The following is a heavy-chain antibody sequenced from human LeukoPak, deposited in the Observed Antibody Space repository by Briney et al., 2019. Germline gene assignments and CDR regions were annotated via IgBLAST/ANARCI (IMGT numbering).Heavy chain of an antibody. CDR2: ISGSGINT. CDR1: GFTFSSYA. J-gene: IGHJ4*02. D-gene: IGHD5-24*01. V-gene: IGHV3-23*01. CDR3: AKIGDGYNLWGFDY. Sequence: HPGGSLRLSCAASGFTFSSYAMSWVRQAPGRGLEWVSIISGSGINTYYADSVKGRFTISRDNSKNTLYLQMNSLRAEDTAVYYCAKIGDGYNLWGFDYWGQGTLVTVSS.